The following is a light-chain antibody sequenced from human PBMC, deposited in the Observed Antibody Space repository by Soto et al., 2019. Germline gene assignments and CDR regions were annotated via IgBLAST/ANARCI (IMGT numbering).Light chain of an antibody. V-gene: IGKV3-20*01. Sequence: EVVLTQSPGTLSLSPGERATLSCRASQSVSSSSLAWYQQKPGQAPRLLIYGASSRATGIPDRFSGSGSGTDFILTISRLEPEDFAVYSCQQYDSSPRTFGQGTKVDIK. CDR3: QQYDSSPRT. CDR1: QSVSSSS. J-gene: IGKJ1*01. CDR2: GAS.